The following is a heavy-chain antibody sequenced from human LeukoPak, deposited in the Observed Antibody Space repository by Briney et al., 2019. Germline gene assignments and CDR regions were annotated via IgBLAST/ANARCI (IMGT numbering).Heavy chain of an antibody. D-gene: IGHD3-22*01. V-gene: IGHV3-53*01. CDR1: GFIVSSKY. J-gene: IGHJ4*02. CDR2: IYSDEGT. Sequence: GGSLRLSCAASGFIVSSKYMSWVRQAPGKGLEWVSVIYSDEGTYYADSVKGRFTISRDISKNTLYLQMNSLRAEDTAVYYCARDVYHYDSSGYPSYFEYWGQGTLVTVSS. CDR3: ARDVYHYDSSGYPSYFEY.